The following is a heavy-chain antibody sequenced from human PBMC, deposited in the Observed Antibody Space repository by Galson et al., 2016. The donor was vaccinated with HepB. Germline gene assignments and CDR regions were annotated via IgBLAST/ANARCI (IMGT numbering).Heavy chain of an antibody. V-gene: IGHV2-5*02. D-gene: IGHD5-24*01. Sequence: PALVKPTQTLTLTCTFSGFSVTTSGVGVGWIRQPPGKALEWLALIYWDDYKRYNLSLRNRLTITKDTSKNQVVLIMTNMDPVEKGTYYCAHRRTEMATITAAFDIWGQGTMVTVSS. J-gene: IGHJ3*02. CDR3: AHRRTEMATITAAFDI. CDR1: GFSVTTSGVG. CDR2: IYWDDYK.